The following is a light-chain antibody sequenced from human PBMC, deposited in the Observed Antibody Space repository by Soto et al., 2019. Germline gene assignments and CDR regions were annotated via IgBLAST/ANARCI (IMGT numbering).Light chain of an antibody. CDR2: SSS. V-gene: IGKV1-39*01. CDR3: QQTFGLPPT. Sequence: DIQMTQSPSSLSSSVGDRVTITCRASHSVSNYVNWYQQKPGKAPTVLISSSSNLQNGVPSRFRPSRSGTNFTLTINNLQPEDFATYFCQQTFGLPPTFGGGTKVEI. J-gene: IGKJ4*01. CDR1: HSVSNY.